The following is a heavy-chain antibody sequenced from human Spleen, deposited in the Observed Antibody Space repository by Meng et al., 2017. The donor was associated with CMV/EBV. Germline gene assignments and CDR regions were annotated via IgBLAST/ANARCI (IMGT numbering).Heavy chain of an antibody. CDR2: ISANADRT. D-gene: IGHD1-26*01. CDR1: GFTFSSYW. CDR3: TKGGWEDY. J-gene: IGHJ4*02. Sequence: GESLKISCAASGFTFSSYWMSWVRQAPGKGLEWVSFISANADRTYYADSVKGRFTISRDNSENTLFLQMNSLRVEDTAVYYCTKGGWEDYWGQGTLVTVSS. V-gene: IGHV3-23*01.